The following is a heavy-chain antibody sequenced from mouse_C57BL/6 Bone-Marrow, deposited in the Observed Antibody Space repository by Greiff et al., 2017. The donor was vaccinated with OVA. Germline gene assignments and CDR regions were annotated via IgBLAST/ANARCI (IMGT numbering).Heavy chain of an antibody. CDR1: GYTFTSYW. V-gene: IGHV1-55*01. CDR2: IYPGSGST. Sequence: QVQLQQSGAELVKPGASVKMSCKASGYTFTSYWITWVKQRPGQGLEWIGDIYPGSGSTNYNEKFKSKATLTVDTSSSTAYMQLSSLTSEDSAVYYCARWRTTVGEFAYWGQGTLVTVSA. J-gene: IGHJ3*01. D-gene: IGHD1-1*01. CDR3: ARWRTTVGEFAY.